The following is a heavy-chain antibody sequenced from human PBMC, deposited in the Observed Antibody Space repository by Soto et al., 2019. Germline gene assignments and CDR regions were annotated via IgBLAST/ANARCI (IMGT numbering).Heavy chain of an antibody. Sequence: PSETLSLTCTASGGSISSGGYYWSWIRQHPGKGLEWIGYIYYSGSTYYNPSLKSRVTISVDTSKNQFSLKLSSVTAADTAVYYCARQASTYYYDSSGYYRAYYFDYWGQGTLVTVSS. CDR2: IYYSGST. J-gene: IGHJ4*02. V-gene: IGHV4-31*03. CDR3: ARQASTYYYDSSGYYRAYYFDY. CDR1: GGSISSGGYY. D-gene: IGHD3-22*01.